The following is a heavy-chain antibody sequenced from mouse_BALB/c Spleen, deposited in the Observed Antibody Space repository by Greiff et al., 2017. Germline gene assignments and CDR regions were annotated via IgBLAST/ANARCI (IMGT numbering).Heavy chain of an antibody. CDR3: TRGAYDGYPYAMDY. Sequence: QVQLKQSGAELVRPGASVTLSCKASGYTFTDYEMHWVKQTPVHGLEWIGAIDPETGGTAYNQKFKGKATLTADKSSSTAYMELRSLTSEDSAVYYCTRGAYDGYPYAMDYWGQGTSVTVSS. CDR2: IDPETGGT. CDR1: GYTFTDYE. D-gene: IGHD2-3*01. V-gene: IGHV1-15*01. J-gene: IGHJ4*01.